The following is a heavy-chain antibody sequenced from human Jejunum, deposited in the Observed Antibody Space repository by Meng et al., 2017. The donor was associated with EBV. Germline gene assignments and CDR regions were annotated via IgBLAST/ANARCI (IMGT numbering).Heavy chain of an antibody. D-gene: IGHD3-22*01. V-gene: IGHV1-69*06. CDR3: ARDQGRDYDSSTYYTH. CDR1: GGTFSSYV. CDR2: IIPIFGRT. Sequence: QGQLVPSGAEVKKPGSSVKVSCKASGGTFSSYVINWVRQAPGQGLEWMGGIIPIFGRTNYALEFQDRVTITADKFTSTVYMEMSSLKSEDTAVYYCARDQGRDYDSSTYYTHWGRGTLVTVSS. J-gene: IGHJ4*02.